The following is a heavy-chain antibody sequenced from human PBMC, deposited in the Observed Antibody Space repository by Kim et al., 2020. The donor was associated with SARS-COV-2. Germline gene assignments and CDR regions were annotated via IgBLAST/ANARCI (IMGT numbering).Heavy chain of an antibody. J-gene: IGHJ6*03. CDR2: ITGHGGST. Sequence: GGSLRLSCAASGFIFSNYAMSWVRQPPGKGLEWVSVITGHGGSTFYPDSVKGRFTISRDNSKNTLYLQMNSLRAEDTAVYYCAKEPYSGGFYMDVGGKGTPVTGSS. CDR3: AKEPYSGGFYMDV. CDR1: GFIFSNYA. V-gene: IGHV3-23*01. D-gene: IGHD5-18*01.